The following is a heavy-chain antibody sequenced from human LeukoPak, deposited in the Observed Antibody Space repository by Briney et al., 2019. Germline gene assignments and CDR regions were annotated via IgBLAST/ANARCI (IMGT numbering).Heavy chain of an antibody. D-gene: IGHD3-22*01. Sequence: PGGSLRLSCAASGFTVSSNYMSWVRQAPGKGLEWVSVIYSGGSTYYADSVKGRFTISRDNSKNTLYLQMNSLRAEDTAVYYCVREYYYDSXGXYXPFYWGQXTLVTVSS. CDR1: GFTVSSNY. J-gene: IGHJ4*02. CDR3: VREYYYDSXGXYXPFY. V-gene: IGHV3-66*01. CDR2: IYSGGST.